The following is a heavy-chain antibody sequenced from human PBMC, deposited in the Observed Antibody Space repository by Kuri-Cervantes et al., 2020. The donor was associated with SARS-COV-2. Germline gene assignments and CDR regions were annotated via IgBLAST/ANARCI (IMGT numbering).Heavy chain of an antibody. CDR2: IYTGGTT. CDR1: GFTVSSNY. CDR3: ARDRLDFHSSGHFDH. J-gene: IGHJ4*02. V-gene: IGHV3-53*01. Sequence: GGSLRLSCAASGFTVSSNYMSWVRQAPGKGLEWVSIIYTGGTTHYADSVKGRFTISRDNSKNTLYLQMNSLRAEDTAVYYCARDRLDFHSSGHFDHWGQGTLVTVSS. D-gene: IGHD3-22*01.